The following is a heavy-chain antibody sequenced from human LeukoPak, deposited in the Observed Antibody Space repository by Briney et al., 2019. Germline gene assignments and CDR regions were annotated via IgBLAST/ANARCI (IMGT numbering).Heavy chain of an antibody. V-gene: IGHV1-2*02. CDR2: INPNSGGT. D-gene: IGHD1-26*01. CDR1: GYTFTGYY. CDR3: ARARYSGSYYGHFDY. Sequence: ASVKVSCKASGYTFTGYYMHWVRQAPGQGLEWMGWINPNSGGTNYAQKFQGRVTMTRDTSISTAYMELSRLRSDDTVVYYCARARYSGSYYGHFDYWGQGTLVTVSS. J-gene: IGHJ4*02.